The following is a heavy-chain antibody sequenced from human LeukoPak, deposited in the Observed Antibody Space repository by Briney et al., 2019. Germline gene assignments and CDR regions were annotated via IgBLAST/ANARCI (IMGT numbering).Heavy chain of an antibody. J-gene: IGHJ3*02. CDR2: ISSSGSTI. CDR3: AREGVITGTTRAFDI. V-gene: IGHV3-11*01. Sequence: PGGSLRLSCAASGFTFSDYYMSWIRQAPGKGLEWVSYISSSGSTIYYADSVKGRFTISRDNAKNSLYLQMNSLRSEDTAVYYCAREGVITGTTRAFDIWGQGTMVTVSS. CDR1: GFTFSDYY. D-gene: IGHD1-7*01.